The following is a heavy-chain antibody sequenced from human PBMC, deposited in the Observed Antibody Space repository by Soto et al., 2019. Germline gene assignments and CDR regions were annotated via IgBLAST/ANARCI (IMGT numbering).Heavy chain of an antibody. CDR3: AKCRYAHYYYYGMDV. CDR1: GFTFDDYT. Sequence: GGSLRLSCAASGFTFDDYTMHWVRQAPGKGLEWVSLISWDGGSTYYADSVKGRFTISRDNSKNSLYLQMNSLRTEDTALYYCAKCRYAHYYYYGMDVWGQGTTVTVSS. CDR2: ISWDGGST. V-gene: IGHV3-43*01. J-gene: IGHJ6*02. D-gene: IGHD2-8*01.